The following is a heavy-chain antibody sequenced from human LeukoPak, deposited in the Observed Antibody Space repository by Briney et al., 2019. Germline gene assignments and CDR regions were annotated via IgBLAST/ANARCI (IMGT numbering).Heavy chain of an antibody. J-gene: IGHJ4*02. V-gene: IGHV3-23*01. CDR1: GFTFSSYS. CDR2: ISGSGGST. Sequence: GGSLRLSCAASGFTFSSYSMNWVRQAPGKGLEWVSAISGSGGSTYYADSVKGRFTISRDSSKNTLYLQMNSLRAEDTAVYYCAKDRDRDFDYWGQGTLVTVSS. CDR3: AKDRDRDFDY.